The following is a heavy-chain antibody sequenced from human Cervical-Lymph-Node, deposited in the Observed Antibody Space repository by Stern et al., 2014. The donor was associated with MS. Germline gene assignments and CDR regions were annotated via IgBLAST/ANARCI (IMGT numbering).Heavy chain of an antibody. Sequence: QVQLVESGVEVKKPGASVKVSCKASGYTFTSYTMHWVRQAPGQGLEWIGCINAGNGNTQYSQKFQGRVTFTRDTSANTAHMDLTSLRSEDTAVYYCTISPVGGIDYWGQGTLVTVSS. CDR2: INAGNGNT. V-gene: IGHV1-3*01. CDR3: TISPVGGIDY. D-gene: IGHD1-26*01. CDR1: GYTFTSYT. J-gene: IGHJ4*02.